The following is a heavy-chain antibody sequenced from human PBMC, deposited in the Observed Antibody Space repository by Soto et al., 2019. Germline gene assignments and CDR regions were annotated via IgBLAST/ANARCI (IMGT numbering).Heavy chain of an antibody. J-gene: IGHJ5*01. D-gene: IGHD2-2*01. CDR1: GVSVTSHY. CDR3: ATSSGNICSIS. CDR2: MHYTGFS. V-gene: IGHV4-59*02. Sequence: SETLSLTCSFSGVSVTSHYLTWIRQSPEKRLEWIGYMHYTGFSTYNPSLKSRLTISVDRSKNQFNLQLTSVTVADTAVYYCATSSGNICSISWGQGTQVTVSS.